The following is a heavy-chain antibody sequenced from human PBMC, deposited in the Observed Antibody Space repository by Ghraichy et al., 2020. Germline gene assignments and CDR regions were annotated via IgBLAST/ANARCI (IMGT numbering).Heavy chain of an antibody. Sequence: GGSLRLSCEASGFTFSSYSMNWVRQAPGKGLEWVSYISSSSSSIDYADSVKGRFTISRDNAQNSLYLQMNSLRDEDTAVYYCARGSGSSAWLIEYWGQGTLVTVSS. CDR3: ARGSGSSAWLIEY. J-gene: IGHJ4*02. CDR1: GFTFSSYS. V-gene: IGHV3-48*02. D-gene: IGHD6-19*01. CDR2: ISSSSSSI.